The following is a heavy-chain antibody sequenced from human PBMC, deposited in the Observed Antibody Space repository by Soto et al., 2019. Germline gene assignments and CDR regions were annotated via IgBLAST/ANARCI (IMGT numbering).Heavy chain of an antibody. Sequence: ASLKVSCKASGYTFTSYAMHWVRQAPGQRLEWMGWINAGNGNTKYSQKFQGRVTITRDTSASTAYMELSSLRSEDTAVYYCARVYYGSGSYSPSSFDYWGQGTLVTAPQ. CDR1: GYTFTSYA. D-gene: IGHD3-10*01. V-gene: IGHV1-3*01. CDR3: ARVYYGSGSYSPSSFDY. CDR2: INAGNGNT. J-gene: IGHJ4*02.